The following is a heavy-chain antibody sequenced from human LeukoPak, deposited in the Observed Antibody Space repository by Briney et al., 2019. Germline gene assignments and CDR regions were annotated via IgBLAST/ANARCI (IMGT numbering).Heavy chain of an antibody. D-gene: IGHD2-8*01. CDR1: GFTFSNAW. CDR3: ARMYGAHFDY. CDR2: IKSKTDGGTT. Sequence: SGGSLRLSCAASGFTFSNAWMSWVRQAPGKGLEWVGRIKSKTDGGTTDYAAPVKGRFTISRDNSKNTLYLQMNSLRAEDTAVYYCARMYGAHFDYWGQGTLVTVSS. V-gene: IGHV3-15*01. J-gene: IGHJ4*02.